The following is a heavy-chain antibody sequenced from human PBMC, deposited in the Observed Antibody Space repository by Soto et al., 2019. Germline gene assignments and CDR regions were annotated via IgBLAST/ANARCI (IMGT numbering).Heavy chain of an antibody. CDR1: GFTFSDDY. J-gene: IGHJ4*02. V-gene: IGHV3-11*01. CDR2: ISGSGSAT. CDR3: ARGKTWFDY. Sequence: QVQLVESGGALVRPGGSLRLSCAASGFTFSDDYMTWIRQLPGKGLEWVSYISGSGSATYYADSVKGRFTISRDNANNLLYLQMNSLTAEDTAVYYCARGKTWFDYWGQGTLVTVSS.